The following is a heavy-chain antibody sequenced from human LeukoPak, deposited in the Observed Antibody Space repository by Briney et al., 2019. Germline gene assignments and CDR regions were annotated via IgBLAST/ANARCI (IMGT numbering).Heavy chain of an antibody. J-gene: IGHJ4*02. CDR2: SCTDGDT. Sequence: GGSLRLSCVLSGFTFTSAPMNWVRQAPGKGLEWVSTSCTDGDTYYTDSVKGRFTISRDNSKNTVHLQMTSLRVEDTAVYYCATKTPGNYPYDYWGQGTLVIVSP. V-gene: IGHV3-23*01. D-gene: IGHD3-22*01. CDR1: GFTFTSAP. CDR3: ATKTPGNYPYDY.